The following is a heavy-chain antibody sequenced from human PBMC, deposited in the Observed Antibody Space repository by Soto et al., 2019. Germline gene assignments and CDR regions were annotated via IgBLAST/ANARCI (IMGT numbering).Heavy chain of an antibody. D-gene: IGHD6-13*01. V-gene: IGHV4-39*01. CDR1: GGSISSSSYY. J-gene: IGHJ4*02. CDR3: ARLESKQDSSPSFDY. Sequence: QLQLQESGPGLVKPSETLSLTCTVSGGSISSSSYYWGWIRQPPGKGLEWIGGIYYSGSTYYNPALQRRVTISVDTSKNQVSLKLSTVTAADTAVYYCARLESKQDSSPSFDYWGQGTLVAVSS. CDR2: IYYSGST.